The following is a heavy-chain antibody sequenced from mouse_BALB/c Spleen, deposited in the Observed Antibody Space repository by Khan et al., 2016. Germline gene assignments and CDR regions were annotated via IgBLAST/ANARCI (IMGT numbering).Heavy chain of an antibody. J-gene: IGHJ2*01. CDR1: GYTFTNYG. D-gene: IGHD2-1*01. V-gene: IGHV9-3*02. CDR3: ARNGTTYYFDY. Sequence: QIQLVQSGPELKKPGETVKISCKASGYTFTNYGMNWVKQAPGKGLKWMCWINTNTGEPTYAEEFKGRLAFSLETSASTAHLQINNLKNEDTATYFCARNGTTYYFDYWGQGTTLTVSS. CDR2: INTNTGEP.